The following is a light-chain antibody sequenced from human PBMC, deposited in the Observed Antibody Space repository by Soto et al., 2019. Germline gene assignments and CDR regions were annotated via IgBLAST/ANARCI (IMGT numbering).Light chain of an antibody. V-gene: IGKV3-20*01. CDR3: QQYSRAPQFT. CDR1: QSVRNNY. CDR2: GVS. Sequence: IVLTQSPGTLSLSPGERATLSCRASQSVRNNYLAWYQQKPGQAPRLLIYGVSTRATGIPDRFSGSGSGTDVTLTIRTLEPEDFAVYYCQQYSRAPQFTFGPGTKVDIK. J-gene: IGKJ3*01.